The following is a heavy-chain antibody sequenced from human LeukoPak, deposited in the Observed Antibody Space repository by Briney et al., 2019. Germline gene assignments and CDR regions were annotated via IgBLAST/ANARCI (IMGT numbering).Heavy chain of an antibody. CDR1: GGSISSGGYY. J-gene: IGHJ3*02. D-gene: IGHD6-6*01. CDR2: IYHSRST. V-gene: IGHV4-30-2*05. CDR3: ARDSSSSAGGYAFDI. Sequence: PSQTLSLTCTVSGGSISSGGYYWSWIRQPPGKGLEWIGYIYHSRSTYYNPSLKSRVTISVDTSKNQFSLKLSSVTAADTAVYYCARDSSSSAGGYAFDIWGQGTMVTVSS.